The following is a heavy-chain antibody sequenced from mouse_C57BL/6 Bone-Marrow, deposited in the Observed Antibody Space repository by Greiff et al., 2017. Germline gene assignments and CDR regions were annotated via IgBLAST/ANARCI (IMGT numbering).Heavy chain of an antibody. D-gene: IGHD1-1*01. Sequence: EVQLVESGGGLVQPGGSMKLSCAASGFTFSDAWMDWVRQSPEKGLEWVAEIRNKANNHATYYAESVKGRFTISRDDSKSSVYLQMNSLRAEDTGIYYCTRRGGSSYNGYFDVWGTGTTVTVSS. CDR1: GFTFSDAW. J-gene: IGHJ1*03. CDR2: IRNKANNHAT. V-gene: IGHV6-6*01. CDR3: TRRGGSSYNGYFDV.